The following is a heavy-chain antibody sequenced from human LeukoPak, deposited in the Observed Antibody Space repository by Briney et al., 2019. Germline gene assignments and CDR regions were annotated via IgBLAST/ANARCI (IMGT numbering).Heavy chain of an antibody. V-gene: IGHV4-39*01. CDR3: ARHLRGSTVVTPFDY. CDR2: IYYSGST. Sequence: PSETLSLTCTVSGGSISSYYWGWIRQPPGKGLEWIGSIYYSGSTYYNPSLKSRVTISVGTSKNQFSLKLSSVTAADTAVYYCARHLRGSTVVTPFDYWGQGTLVTVSS. D-gene: IGHD4-23*01. CDR1: GGSISSYY. J-gene: IGHJ4*02.